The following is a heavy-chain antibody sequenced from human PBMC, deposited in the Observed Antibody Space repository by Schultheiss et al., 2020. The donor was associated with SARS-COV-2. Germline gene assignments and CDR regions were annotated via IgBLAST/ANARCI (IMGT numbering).Heavy chain of an antibody. V-gene: IGHV4-34*01. D-gene: IGHD3-10*01. CDR3: ARVTGSGIVWFGDYRGYAMDV. CDR1: GDSISSYY. CDR2: INHRGST. J-gene: IGHJ6*02. Sequence: SETLSLTCSVSGDSISSYYWSWIRQPPGKGLEWIGEINHRGSTNYNPSLKSRVTISVDTSKNQFSLKLSSVTAADTAVYYCARVTGSGIVWFGDYRGYAMDVWGHGTTVTV.